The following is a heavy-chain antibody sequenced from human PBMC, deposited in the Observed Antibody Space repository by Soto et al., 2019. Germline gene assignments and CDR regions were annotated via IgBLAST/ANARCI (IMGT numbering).Heavy chain of an antibody. CDR2: INAGNGNT. V-gene: IGHV1-3*01. Sequence: QVQLVQSGAEVKKPGASVKVSCKASGYTFTSYAMHWVRQAPGQRLEWMGWINAGNGNTKYSQKFKGRVTITRDTSASTAYMELSSLRSEDTAVYYCAREGRGNDFDYWGQGTLVTVSS. CDR3: AREGRGNDFDY. D-gene: IGHD5-12*01. CDR1: GYTFTSYA. J-gene: IGHJ4*02.